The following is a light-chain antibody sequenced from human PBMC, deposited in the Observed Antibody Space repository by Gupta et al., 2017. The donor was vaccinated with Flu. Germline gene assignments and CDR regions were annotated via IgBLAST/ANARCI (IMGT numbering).Light chain of an antibody. CDR2: DAF. CDR1: QDIGNY. J-gene: IGKJ3*01. Sequence: IQMTQSPSSLSASVGDRVTITCQASQDIGNYLNWYQQKPGKAPKLLIYDAFNLETGFPSSFSGSGFGTDFTFTISNLQPDDLATYDCQRIFTFGPGTKVDIE. CDR3: QRIFT. V-gene: IGKV1-33*01.